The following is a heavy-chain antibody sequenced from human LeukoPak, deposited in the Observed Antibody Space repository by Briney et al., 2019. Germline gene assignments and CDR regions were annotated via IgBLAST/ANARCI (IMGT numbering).Heavy chain of an antibody. D-gene: IGHD6-19*01. CDR1: GFTFSDRF. CDR3: VRVGSVAGSDYLDY. Sequence: GGSLRLSCVVSGFTFSDRFMDWVRQAPGKGLEGVGRSRNKAKSYTTEYAASVKGRFTISRDDSKNSLYLQMNSLKTEDTAVYYCVRVGSVAGSDYLDYWGQGTLVTVSS. V-gene: IGHV3-72*01. CDR2: SRNKAKSYTT. J-gene: IGHJ4*02.